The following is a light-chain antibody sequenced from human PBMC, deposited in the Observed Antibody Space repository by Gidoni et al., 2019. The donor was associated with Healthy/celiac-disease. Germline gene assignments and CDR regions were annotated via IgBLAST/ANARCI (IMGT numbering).Light chain of an antibody. Sequence: EIVLTQSPATLSLSPGERATLSCRASQSVSSYLAWYQQKPGQAPRLLIYDASNRATCIPARFSGSGSGTDFTLTISSLEPEDFAVYYCQQRSNWVTFXXXTQLEIK. CDR2: DAS. CDR1: QSVSSY. V-gene: IGKV3-11*01. CDR3: QQRSNWVT. J-gene: IGKJ5*01.